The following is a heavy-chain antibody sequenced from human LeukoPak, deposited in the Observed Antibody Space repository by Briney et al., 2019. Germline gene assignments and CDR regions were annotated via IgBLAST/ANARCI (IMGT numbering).Heavy chain of an antibody. CDR1: GGSISSGGYY. D-gene: IGHD3-3*01. CDR3: ARGSGRDNWFDP. Sequence: SETLSLTCTVSGGSISSGGYYWSWTRQHPGKGLEWIGYIYYSGSTYYNPSLKSRVTISVDTSKNQFSLKLSSVTAADTAVYYCARGSGRDNWFDPWGQGTLVTVSS. V-gene: IGHV4-31*03. CDR2: IYYSGST. J-gene: IGHJ5*02.